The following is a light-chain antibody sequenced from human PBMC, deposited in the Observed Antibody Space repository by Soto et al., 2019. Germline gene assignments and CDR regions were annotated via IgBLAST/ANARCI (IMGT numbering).Light chain of an antibody. CDR2: RNN. V-gene: IGLV1-47*01. CDR3: AAWDDGLSGYV. J-gene: IGLJ1*01. CDR1: SSNIGSNY. Sequence: QSVLTQPPSVSGTPGKRVTISCSGSSSNIGSNYVYWYQQLPGTAPKLLIYRNNQLPPGVFDRFSGSKSGTSASLAISGLRSEDEADYYCAAWDDGLSGYVFGTGTKLTVL.